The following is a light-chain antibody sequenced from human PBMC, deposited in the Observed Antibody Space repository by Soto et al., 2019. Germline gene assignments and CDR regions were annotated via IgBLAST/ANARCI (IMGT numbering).Light chain of an antibody. V-gene: IGKV3-20*01. Sequence: EIVLTQSPGTLSLSPGERATLSCRASQSVSSSYLAWYQQKPGQAPRLLIYGASSRATCIPDRFSGSGSGTDFTLTISRLEPEDVAVYYCQQYGSSPPFTFGPGTKVDIK. CDR3: QQYGSSPPFT. CDR1: QSVSSSY. CDR2: GAS. J-gene: IGKJ3*01.